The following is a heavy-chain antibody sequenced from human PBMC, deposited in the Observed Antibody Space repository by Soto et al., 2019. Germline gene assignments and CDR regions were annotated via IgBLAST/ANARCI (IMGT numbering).Heavy chain of an antibody. CDR2: TYYRSKLYN. D-gene: IGHD6-6*01. V-gene: IGHV6-1*01. CDR3: ERSSSPHNWVAP. J-gene: IGHJ5*02. CDR1: GHSVSSKSAA. Sequence: SHTLSLTCAISGHSVSSKSAAWNWIRQSPSRGLEWLGRTYYRSKLYNDYAVSVKSRITINPDPSKNQFSLQLNSVTPEDTAVYYCERSSSPHNWVAPRGRGTL.